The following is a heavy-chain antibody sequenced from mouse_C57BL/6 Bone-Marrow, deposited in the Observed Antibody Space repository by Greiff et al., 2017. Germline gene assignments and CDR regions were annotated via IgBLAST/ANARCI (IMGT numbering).Heavy chain of an antibody. CDR3: AGITTVVDYAMDY. CDR2: ISNLAYSI. D-gene: IGHD1-1*01. Sequence: EVKVEESGGGLVQPGGSLKLSCAASGFTFSDYGMAWVRQAPRKGPEWVAFISNLAYSIYYAGTVTGRFTISRENAKNTLYLEMSSLRSEDTAMYYCAGITTVVDYAMDYWGQGTSVTVSS. CDR1: GFTFSDYG. V-gene: IGHV5-15*04. J-gene: IGHJ4*01.